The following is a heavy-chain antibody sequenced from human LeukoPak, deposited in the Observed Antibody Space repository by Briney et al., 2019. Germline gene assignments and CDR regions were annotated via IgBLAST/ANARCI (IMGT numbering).Heavy chain of an antibody. D-gene: IGHD2-15*01. J-gene: IGHJ6*02. Sequence: SETLSLTCTVSGGSISSSSYYWGWIRQPPGKGLEWIGSIYYSGSTYYNPSLKSRVTISVDTSKNQFSLKLSSVTAADTAVYYCASLLGCCSGGSCLYYYGMDVWGQGTTVTVSS. V-gene: IGHV4-39*01. CDR3: ASLLGCCSGGSCLYYYGMDV. CDR1: GGSISSSSYY. CDR2: IYYSGST.